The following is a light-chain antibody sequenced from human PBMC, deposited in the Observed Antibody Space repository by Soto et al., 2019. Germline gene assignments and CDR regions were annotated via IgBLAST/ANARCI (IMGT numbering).Light chain of an antibody. CDR1: SSDVGGYNY. V-gene: IGLV2-11*01. CDR2: DVS. Sequence: QSALTQPRSVSGSPGPSVTISCTGTSSDVGGYNYVSWYQQHPGKAPKLMIYDVSKRPSGVPDRFSGSKSGNTAPLTISGLQAEDEADYYCCSYAGSYTFYVFGTGTKV. J-gene: IGLJ1*01. CDR3: CSYAGSYTFYV.